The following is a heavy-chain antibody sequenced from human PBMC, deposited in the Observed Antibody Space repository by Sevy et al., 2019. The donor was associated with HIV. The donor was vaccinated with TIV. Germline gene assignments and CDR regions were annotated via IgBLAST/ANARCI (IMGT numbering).Heavy chain of an antibody. Sequence: GGSLRLSCAASGFTFSSYSMNWVRQAPGKGLEWVSSISSSSSYIYYADSVKGRVTISRDNAKNSLYLQMNSLRAEDTAVYYCASESRTVAGPRFDYWGQGTLVTVSS. CDR2: ISSSSSYI. D-gene: IGHD6-19*01. V-gene: IGHV3-21*01. J-gene: IGHJ4*02. CDR1: GFTFSSYS. CDR3: ASESRTVAGPRFDY.